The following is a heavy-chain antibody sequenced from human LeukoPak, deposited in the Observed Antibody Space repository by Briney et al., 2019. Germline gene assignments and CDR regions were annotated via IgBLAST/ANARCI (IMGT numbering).Heavy chain of an antibody. D-gene: IGHD4-17*01. CDR2: IYYSGST. Sequence: PSETLSLTCTVSGGSISSGDYYWSWIRQPPGKGLEWIGYIYYSGSTYYNPSLKSRVTISVDTSENQFSLKLSSVTAADTAVYYCARAEEYGAPDYWGQGTLVTVSS. V-gene: IGHV4-30-4*08. CDR3: ARAEEYGAPDY. J-gene: IGHJ4*02. CDR1: GGSISSGDYY.